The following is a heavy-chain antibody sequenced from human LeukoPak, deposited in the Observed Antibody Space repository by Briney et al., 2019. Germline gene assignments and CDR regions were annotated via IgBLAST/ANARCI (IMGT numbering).Heavy chain of an antibody. D-gene: IGHD6-19*01. CDR3: ASHLGYSSGWYDY. CDR2: IIPIFGTA. J-gene: IGHJ4*02. Sequence: ASVTVSCKASGGTFSSYAISWVRQAPGQGLEWMGGIIPIFGTANYAQKFQGRVTITADESTSTAYMELSSVRSEDTAVYYCASHLGYSSGWYDYWGQGTLVTVSS. V-gene: IGHV1-69*13. CDR1: GGTFSSYA.